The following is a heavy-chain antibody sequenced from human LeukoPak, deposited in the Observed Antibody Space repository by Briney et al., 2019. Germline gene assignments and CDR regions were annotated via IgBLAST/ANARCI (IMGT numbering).Heavy chain of an antibody. CDR1: GFTFRNYW. J-gene: IGHJ4*02. CDR2: TNQDGSDK. CDR3: ARGGIGGDGY. D-gene: IGHD2-15*01. Sequence: PGGSLRLSCTASGFTFRNYWMNWVRQAPGKGLEWVANTNQDGSDKFYVDSVKGRFTISRDNAKNSLYLQMNSLRVEDTAVYYCARGGIGGDGYWGQGTLVTVSS. V-gene: IGHV3-7*01.